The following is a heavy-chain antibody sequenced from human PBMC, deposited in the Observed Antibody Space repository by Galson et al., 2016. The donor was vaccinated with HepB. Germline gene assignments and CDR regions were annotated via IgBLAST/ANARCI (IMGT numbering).Heavy chain of an antibody. V-gene: IGHV1-69*13. J-gene: IGHJ1*01. CDR3: AREKAYCGGDCPFGYFQQ. D-gene: IGHD2-21*02. CDR2: ITPIFGTS. Sequence: SVKVSCKASGGTFSRNGISWVRQAPGQGLEWMGGITPIFGTSNYAQKFQGRVTITAYESTNTAYMELCSLRPDDTAVYYCAREKAYCGGDCPFGYFQQWGQGSLIIVSS. CDR1: GGTFSRNG.